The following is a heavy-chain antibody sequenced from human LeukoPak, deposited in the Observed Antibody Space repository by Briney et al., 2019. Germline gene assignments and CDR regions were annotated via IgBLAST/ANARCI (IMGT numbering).Heavy chain of an antibody. J-gene: IGHJ6*03. CDR1: GLTVSNNY. CDR3: AKGKYSSSYYYYMDV. CDR2: LYSGGNT. D-gene: IGHD6-13*01. V-gene: IGHV3-66*01. Sequence: GGSLRLSCAASGLTVSNNYMTWVRQAPGKGLEWVSGLYSGGNTYYADSVKGRFTISRDNSKNTLYLQMNSLRAEDTAVYYCAKGKYSSSYYYYMDVWGKGTTVTISS.